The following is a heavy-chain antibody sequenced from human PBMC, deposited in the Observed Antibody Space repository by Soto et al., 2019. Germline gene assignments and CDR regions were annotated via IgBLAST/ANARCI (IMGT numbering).Heavy chain of an antibody. Sequence: PGESLKISCKGSGYSFTTYWIGWVRQMPGKGLEWMGIIYPGDSDTRYGPSFRGQVTISADKSISTAYLQWSSLKASDTAMYYCARLWFGELLPPLFYYMDVWGKRTTVTVSS. D-gene: IGHD3-10*01. CDR3: ARLWFGELLPPLFYYMDV. V-gene: IGHV5-51*01. J-gene: IGHJ6*03. CDR1: GYSFTTYW. CDR2: IYPGDSDT.